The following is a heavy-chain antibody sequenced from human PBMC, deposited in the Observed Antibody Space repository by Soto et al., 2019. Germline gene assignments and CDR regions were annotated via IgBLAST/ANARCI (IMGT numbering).Heavy chain of an antibody. CDR3: ARGPRNWGVDY. J-gene: IGHJ4*02. D-gene: IGHD7-27*01. Sequence: QVQLVQSGAEVKKPGASVKVSCKAAAYTFTSYDINWVRQATGQDFEWMGWMNPNNGNTAYAQKFQGRVTMTRDXXXXXXFMXLSSLTXXDTAVYYCARGPRNWGVDYWGQGTLVTVSS. CDR1: AYTFTSYD. V-gene: IGHV1-8*01. CDR2: MNPNNGNT.